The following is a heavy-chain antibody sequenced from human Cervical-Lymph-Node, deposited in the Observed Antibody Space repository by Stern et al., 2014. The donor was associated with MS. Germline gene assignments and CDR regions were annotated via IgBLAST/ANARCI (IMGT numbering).Heavy chain of an antibody. CDR2: IHDSGST. V-gene: IGHV4-61*02. Sequence: VQLVESGPGLVKPSQTLSLTCTVSGGSISSSGYYWSWIRQPADKGLEWIGRIHDSGSTYYNPSLKSRVTISMDTAKNEFSPKMTSWPAADTAVYYCATTRWDLFTWNWFDPWGQGTLVTVSS. J-gene: IGHJ5*02. D-gene: IGHD1-26*01. CDR1: GGSISSSGYY. CDR3: ATTRWDLFTWNWFDP.